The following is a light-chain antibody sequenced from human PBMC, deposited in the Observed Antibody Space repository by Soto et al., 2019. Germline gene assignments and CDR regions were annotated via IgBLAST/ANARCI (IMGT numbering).Light chain of an antibody. Sequence: DIVMTQSPLSLSATPGEPASISCRSNQSLLHGNGYNYLDWYLQKPGQTPQLLIYLGSNRASGVPDRFSGSGSGTDFTLTISKVEAEDVGFYYCMQALQTASFGPGTKVDIK. CDR1: QSLLHGNGYNY. V-gene: IGKV2-28*01. CDR2: LGS. J-gene: IGKJ3*01. CDR3: MQALQTAS.